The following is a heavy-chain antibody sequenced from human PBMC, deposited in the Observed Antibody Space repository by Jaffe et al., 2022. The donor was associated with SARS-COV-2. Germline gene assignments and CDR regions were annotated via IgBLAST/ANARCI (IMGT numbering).Heavy chain of an antibody. CDR3: ARESGDVTVTTDMRLNYYYGMDV. CDR1: GGSISSGSYY. Sequence: QVQLQESGPGLVKPSQTLSLTCTVSGGSISSGSYYWSWIRQPAGKGLEWIGRIYTSGSTNYNPSLKSRVTISVDTSKNQFSLKLSSVTAADTAVYYCARESGDVTVTTDMRLNYYYGMDVWGQGTTVTVSS. D-gene: IGHD4-17*01. CDR2: IYTSGST. V-gene: IGHV4-61*02. J-gene: IGHJ6*02.